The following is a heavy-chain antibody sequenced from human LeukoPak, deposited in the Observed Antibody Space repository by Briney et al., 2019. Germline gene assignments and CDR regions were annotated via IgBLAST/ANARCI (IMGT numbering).Heavy chain of an antibody. CDR3: ARAWWYCSGGSCQTPSGVFDI. D-gene: IGHD2-15*01. J-gene: IGHJ3*02. CDR1: GFTFSSYE. Sequence: PGGSLRLSCAASGFTFSSYEMNWVRQAPGKGLEWVSYISSSGSTIYYADSVKGRFTISRDNAKNSLYLQMKSLRAEDTAVYYCARAWWYCSGGSCQTPSGVFDIGAQGTMVTVSS. CDR2: ISSSGSTI. V-gene: IGHV3-48*03.